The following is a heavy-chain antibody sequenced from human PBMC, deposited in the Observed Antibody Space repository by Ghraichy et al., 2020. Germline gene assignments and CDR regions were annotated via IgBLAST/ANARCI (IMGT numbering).Heavy chain of an antibody. Sequence: GGSLRLSCAASGFTFSSYSMNWVRQAPGKGLEWVSYISSSSSTIYYADSVKGRFTISRDNAKNSLYLQMNSLRDEDTAVYYCARDPTFPEKAVAGTNPDYWGQGTLVTVSS. J-gene: IGHJ4*02. V-gene: IGHV3-48*02. CDR3: ARDPTFPEKAVAGTNPDY. CDR2: ISSSSSTI. CDR1: GFTFSSYS. D-gene: IGHD6-19*01.